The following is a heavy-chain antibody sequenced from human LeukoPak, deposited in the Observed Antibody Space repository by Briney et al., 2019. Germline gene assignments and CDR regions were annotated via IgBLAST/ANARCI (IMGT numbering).Heavy chain of an antibody. D-gene: IGHD3-10*01. J-gene: IGHJ4*02. CDR2: ISGSGGST. Sequence: PGGSLRLSCAASGFTFSSYAMSWVRQAPGKGLEWVSAISGSGGSTYYADSVKGRFTISRDNSKNTLYLQMNSLRAEDTAVYYCAKNPHVLLWFGEFSYWGQGTLVTVSS. CDR3: AKNPHVLLWFGEFSY. CDR1: GFTFSSYA. V-gene: IGHV3-23*01.